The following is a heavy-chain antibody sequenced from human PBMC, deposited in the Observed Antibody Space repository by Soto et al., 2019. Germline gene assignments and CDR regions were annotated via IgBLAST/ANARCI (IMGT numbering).Heavy chain of an antibody. J-gene: IGHJ4*02. CDR1: GFTFSSYG. V-gene: IGHV3-33*01. CDR2: IWYDGSNK. D-gene: IGHD3-22*01. Sequence: GGSLRLSCAASGFTFSSYGMHWVRQAPGKGLEWVAVIWYDGSNKYYADSVKGRFTISRDNSKNTLYLQMNGLRAEDTAVYYCARDPYYYDSSGYYGYWGQGTLVTVSS. CDR3: ARDPYYYDSSGYYGY.